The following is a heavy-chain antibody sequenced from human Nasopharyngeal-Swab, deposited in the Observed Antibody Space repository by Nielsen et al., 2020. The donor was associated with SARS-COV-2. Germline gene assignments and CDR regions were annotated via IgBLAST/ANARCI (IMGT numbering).Heavy chain of an antibody. CDR3: ARGFDY. CDR1: GASISSYY. V-gene: IGHV4-59*08. CDR2: SHYSGST. Sequence: SETLSLTCTVSGASISSYYWSWIRQTPGKGLEWVAYSHYSGSTNYNPSLKSRVTMSVDTSKRQFSLMLTSVTAADTAVYYCARGFDYWGQRTLVTVSS. J-gene: IGHJ4*02.